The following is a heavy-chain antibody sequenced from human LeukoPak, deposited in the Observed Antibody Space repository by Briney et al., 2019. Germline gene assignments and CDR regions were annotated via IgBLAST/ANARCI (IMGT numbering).Heavy chain of an antibody. D-gene: IGHD3-22*01. CDR1: GGSFSGYY. J-gene: IGHJ5*02. Sequence: KTSETLSLTCAVYGGSFSGYYWSWIRQPPGKGLEWIGEINHSGSTNYNPSLKSRVTISVDTSKNQFSLKLSSVTAADTAVYYCAVLTYYYDSSGSNWFDPWGQGTLVTVSS. CDR3: AVLTYYYDSSGSNWFDP. V-gene: IGHV4-34*01. CDR2: INHSGST.